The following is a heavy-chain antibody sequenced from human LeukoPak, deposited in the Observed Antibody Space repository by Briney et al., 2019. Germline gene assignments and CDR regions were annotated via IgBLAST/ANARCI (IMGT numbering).Heavy chain of an antibody. Sequence: GGSLRLSCAASGFPFSSYEMNWVRQAPGKRLQWVSYISSSGNKIYYAASVKGRFTIFRDNIKDSLFLQIDSLRPEDTAVYYCARGQRPKYTRTWDNWFDPWGQGTQVTVSS. CDR1: GFPFSSYE. CDR2: ISSSGNKI. V-gene: IGHV3-48*03. D-gene: IGHD2-2*01. CDR3: ARGQRPKYTRTWDNWFDP. J-gene: IGHJ5*02.